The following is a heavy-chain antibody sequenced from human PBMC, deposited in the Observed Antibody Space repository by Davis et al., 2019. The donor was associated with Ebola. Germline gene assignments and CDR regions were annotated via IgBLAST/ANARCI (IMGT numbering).Heavy chain of an antibody. D-gene: IGHD6-6*01. Sequence: PGGSLRLSCAASGFTFSDAWMSWVRQTPGKGLEWVGRIKSKTDGGTTDYAAPVKGRFTISRDDSENTLSLQASSLKTEDTAVYYCTTDSRAGSSARLDYWGQGTPVTVSS. CDR1: GFTFSDAW. J-gene: IGHJ4*02. CDR3: TTDSRAGSSARLDY. V-gene: IGHV3-15*01. CDR2: IKSKTDGGTT.